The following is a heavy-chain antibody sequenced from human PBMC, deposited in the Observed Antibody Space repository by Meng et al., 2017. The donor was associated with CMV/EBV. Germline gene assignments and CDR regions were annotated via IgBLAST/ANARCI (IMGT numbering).Heavy chain of an antibody. CDR2: INPNSGGT. Sequence: ASVKVSCKASGYTFTGYYMHWVRQAPGQGLEWMGWINPNSGGTNYAQKFQGRVTMTRDTSISTAYMELSRLRSDDTAVYYCAREDVVADTVAFDIWGQGTMVTVSS. J-gene: IGHJ3*02. V-gene: IGHV1-2*02. CDR1: GYTFTGYY. CDR3: AREDVVADTVAFDI. D-gene: IGHD5-12*01.